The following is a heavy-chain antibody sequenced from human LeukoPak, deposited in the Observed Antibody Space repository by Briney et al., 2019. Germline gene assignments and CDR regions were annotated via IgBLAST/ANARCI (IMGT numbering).Heavy chain of an antibody. Sequence: GASVKVSCKASGYSFTGYYMHWVRQAPGQGLEWMGWINPNTGGTNYAQKFQGRVTVTRDTSITTAYMELTWLGSDDTAVYYCARDRGRGYNYDSGDFDFWGQGTLVTVSS. D-gene: IGHD3-22*01. CDR1: GYSFTGYY. CDR2: INPNTGGT. J-gene: IGHJ4*02. V-gene: IGHV1-2*02. CDR3: ARDRGRGYNYDSGDFDF.